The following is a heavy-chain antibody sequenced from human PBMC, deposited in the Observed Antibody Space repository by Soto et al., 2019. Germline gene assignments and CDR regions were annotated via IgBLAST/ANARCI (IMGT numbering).Heavy chain of an antibody. CDR1: GFTFDDYA. D-gene: IGHD6-13*01. Sequence: GGSLRLSCAASGFTFDDYAMRWVRQAPGKGLEWVSGISWNSGSINYADSVKGRFTISRDNDKNSLYLQMNSLRGEDTALYYCAKDMYSSHHYGMDVWGQGTTVTVSS. CDR2: ISWNSGSI. J-gene: IGHJ6*02. CDR3: AKDMYSSHHYGMDV. V-gene: IGHV3-9*01.